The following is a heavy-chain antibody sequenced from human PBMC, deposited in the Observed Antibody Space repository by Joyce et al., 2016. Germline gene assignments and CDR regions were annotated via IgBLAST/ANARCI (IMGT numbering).Heavy chain of an antibody. CDR2: MSYDGSHQ. V-gene: IGHV3-30*03. Sequence: QVPLLESGGGVAQPGRSLRLSCAASEFAFSSHAMHWVRQAPGKGLEGVAVMSYDGSHQYYADSGGGRFTISRDNSQNTLYLQMNSLRVEDTAVYYCTRSSRTGYTAGWPDFDYWGQGTLVTVSS. J-gene: IGHJ4*02. CDR3: TRSSRTGYTAGWPDFDY. D-gene: IGHD2-2*02. CDR1: EFAFSSHA.